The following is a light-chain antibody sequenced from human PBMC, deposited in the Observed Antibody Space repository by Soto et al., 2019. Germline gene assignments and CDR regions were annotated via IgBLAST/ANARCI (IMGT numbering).Light chain of an antibody. CDR1: QSVSNNY. V-gene: IGKV3-20*01. CDR2: GAS. J-gene: IGKJ1*01. CDR3: QQYGSTPTWT. Sequence: EIVLTQSPGTLSLSPGERATLSCRASQSVSNNYLAWYQQKPGQAPRLLIYGASSRATGIPDRFSGSGSGTDFTLTISRLEPEDFAVYYCQQYGSTPTWTFGQGTKVDI.